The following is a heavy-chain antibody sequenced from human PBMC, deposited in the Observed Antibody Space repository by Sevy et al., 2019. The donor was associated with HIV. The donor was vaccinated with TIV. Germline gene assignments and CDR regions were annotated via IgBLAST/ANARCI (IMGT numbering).Heavy chain of an antibody. CDR2: IGTLADT. CDR1: GFTFSGSD. CDR3: VRGLQTHCDRTACPLDY. D-gene: IGHD2-21*01. J-gene: IGHJ4*02. V-gene: IGHV3-13*01. Sequence: GGSLRLSCAASGFTFSGSDMHRVRQVKGKGLEWISSIGTLADTFYADSVKGRFTISRDNAQSYLYLHMSSLKVGHMALYFCVRGLQTHCDRTACPLDYLGQGTLVTVSS.